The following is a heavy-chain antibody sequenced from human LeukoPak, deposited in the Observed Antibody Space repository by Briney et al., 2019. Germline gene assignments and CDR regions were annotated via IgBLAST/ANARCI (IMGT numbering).Heavy chain of an antibody. J-gene: IGHJ3*02. CDR1: GGSTTRYY. V-gene: IGHV4-59*01. Sequence: SETLSLTCTVTGGSTTRYYWSWIRQPPGKGLEWIGYIYYSGSTNYNPSLKSRVTISVDTSKNQFSLKLSSVTAADTAVYYCARDPRGAFDIWGQGTMVTVSS. CDR3: ARDPRGAFDI. CDR2: IYYSGST.